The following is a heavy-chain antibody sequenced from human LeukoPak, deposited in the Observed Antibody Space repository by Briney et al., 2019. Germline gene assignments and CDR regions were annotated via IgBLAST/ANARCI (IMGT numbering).Heavy chain of an antibody. V-gene: IGHV3-30-3*01. CDR3: ARDNWYDYLADALDI. CDR1: GFTFSNYA. J-gene: IGHJ3*02. D-gene: IGHD1-20*01. Sequence: GGSLRLSCAASGFTFSNYAMSWVRQAPWKGLEWVAVISSDGSDKYYADSVKGRFTISRDYSKNTLYLQMNSLRPEDTAVYFCARDNWYDYLADALDIWGQGTMVTVSS. CDR2: ISSDGSDK.